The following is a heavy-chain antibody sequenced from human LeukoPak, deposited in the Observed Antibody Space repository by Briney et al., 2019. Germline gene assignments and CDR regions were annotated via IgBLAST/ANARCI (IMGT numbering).Heavy chain of an antibody. CDR1: GFTFSSYW. CDR3: ARAVSYDSSGYYRGGYFDY. Sequence: GGSLRFSCAASGFTFSSYWMSWVRQAPGKGLEWVANIKQDGSEKYYVDSVKGRFTISRDNAKNSLYLQMNSLRAEDTAVYYCARAVSYDSSGYYRGGYFDYWGQGTLVTVSS. D-gene: IGHD3-22*01. J-gene: IGHJ4*02. V-gene: IGHV3-7*01. CDR2: IKQDGSEK.